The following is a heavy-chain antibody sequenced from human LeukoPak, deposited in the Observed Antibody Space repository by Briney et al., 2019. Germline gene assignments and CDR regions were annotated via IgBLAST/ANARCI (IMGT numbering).Heavy chain of an antibody. CDR3: ARHTDYGGNSRWFDP. Sequence: SETPSLTCIVSGGSISSNYWSWFRQSPGNGLEWIGYIHYSGTTNYNPTLKSRVTMSVDPSKTQFSLKLTSVTAADTAVYYCARHTDYGGNSRWFDPWGQGTLVTVSS. V-gene: IGHV4-59*08. CDR2: IHYSGTT. CDR1: GGSISSNY. D-gene: IGHD4-23*01. J-gene: IGHJ5*02.